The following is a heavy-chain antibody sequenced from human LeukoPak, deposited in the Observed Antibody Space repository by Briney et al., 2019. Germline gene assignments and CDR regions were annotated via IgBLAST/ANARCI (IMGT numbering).Heavy chain of an antibody. D-gene: IGHD5-24*01. Sequence: GASVKVSCKASGYTFTSYGISWVRQAPGQGLEWMGWISAYNGNTHYAQKLQGRVTMTEDTSTDTAYLELSSLRSEDTAVYYCATASIEMATTHYYYYYYMDVWGKGTTVTVSS. V-gene: IGHV1-18*01. CDR3: ATASIEMATTHYYYYYYMDV. CDR1: GYTFTSYG. CDR2: ISAYNGNT. J-gene: IGHJ6*03.